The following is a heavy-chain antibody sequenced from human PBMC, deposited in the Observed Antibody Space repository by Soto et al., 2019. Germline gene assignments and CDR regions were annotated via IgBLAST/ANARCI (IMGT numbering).Heavy chain of an antibody. CDR3: ARHLNSYGSGRPFDC. V-gene: IGHV4-59*08. CDR1: GGSISSYY. CDR2: IYYSGST. D-gene: IGHD3-10*01. J-gene: IGHJ4*02. Sequence: SETLSLSCTVSGGSISSYYWSWIRQPPGKGLEWIGYIYYSGSTNYNPSLKSRVTISLETSKNQFSLRLSSVTAVDMAVYYCARHLNSYGSGRPFDCWGQGTLVT.